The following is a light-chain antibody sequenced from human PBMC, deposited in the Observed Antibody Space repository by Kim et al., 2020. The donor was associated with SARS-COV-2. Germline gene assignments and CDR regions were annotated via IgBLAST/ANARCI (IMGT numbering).Light chain of an antibody. CDR2: DAS. CDR3: QQRSNWPPWT. V-gene: IGKV3-11*01. Sequence: SPVERATLSCRASQSVSSYLAWYQQKPGQAPRLLIYDASNRATGIPARFSGRGSGIDFTLTISSLEPEDFAVYYCQQRSNWPPWTFGQGTKVDIK. CDR1: QSVSSY. J-gene: IGKJ1*01.